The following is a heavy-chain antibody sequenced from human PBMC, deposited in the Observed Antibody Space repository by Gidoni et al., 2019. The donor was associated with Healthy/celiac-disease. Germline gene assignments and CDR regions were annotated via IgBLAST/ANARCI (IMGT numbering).Heavy chain of an antibody. V-gene: IGHV1-2*04. D-gene: IGHD3-22*01. J-gene: IGHJ4*02. CDR3: ARDRGDSSGYRFDY. Sequence: QVQLVQSGAEVKKPGASVKVYCKASGYTFTGYYMPWGRQAPGQGLEWMGWINPNSGGTNYAQKFQGWVTMTRDTSISTAYMELSRLRSDDTAVYYCARDRGDSSGYRFDYWGQGTLVTVSS. CDR1: GYTFTGYY. CDR2: INPNSGGT.